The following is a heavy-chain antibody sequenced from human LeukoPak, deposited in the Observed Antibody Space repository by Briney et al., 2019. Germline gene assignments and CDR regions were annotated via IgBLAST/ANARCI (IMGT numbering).Heavy chain of an antibody. Sequence: ASVKVSCKASGHTFTSYGISWVRQAPGQGLEWMGWISAYNGNTNYAQKLQGRVTMTTDTSTSTAYMELRSLRSDDTAVYYCARDNRGVTSFDYWGQGTLVTVSS. CDR1: GHTFTSYG. D-gene: IGHD2-21*02. J-gene: IGHJ4*02. V-gene: IGHV1-18*01. CDR3: ARDNRGVTSFDY. CDR2: ISAYNGNT.